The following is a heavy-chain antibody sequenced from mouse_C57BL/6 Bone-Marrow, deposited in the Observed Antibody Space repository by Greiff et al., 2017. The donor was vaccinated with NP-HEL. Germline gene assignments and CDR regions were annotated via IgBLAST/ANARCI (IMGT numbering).Heavy chain of an antibody. CDR2: ISGGGGNT. Sequence: EVKLVESGGGLVKPGGSLKLSCAASGFTFSSYTMSWVRQTPEKRLEWVATISGGGGNTYYPDSVKGRFTISRDNAKNTLYLQMSSLRSEDTALYYCARQGLYEGYFFAYWGQGTLVTVSA. V-gene: IGHV5-9*01. J-gene: IGHJ3*01. CDR3: ARQGLYEGYFFAY. CDR1: GFTFSSYT. D-gene: IGHD2-3*01.